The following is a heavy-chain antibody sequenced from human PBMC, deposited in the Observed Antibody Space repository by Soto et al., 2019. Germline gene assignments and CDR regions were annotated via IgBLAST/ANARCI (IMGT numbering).Heavy chain of an antibody. V-gene: IGHV4-4*07. CDR2: IYSSGNT. Sequence: QVHLQESGPGLVKPSEPLSLTCSVSGGTISGYYWTWIRQPAGKGLEWIGRIYSSGNTKYNPSPQVRVAMSLDTSNNQFSLRRTSVTAADTAVYYCARGQRFSDWFDPWGQGTLVTVSS. CDR1: GGTISGYY. CDR3: ARGQRFSDWFDP. J-gene: IGHJ5*02. D-gene: IGHD3-3*01.